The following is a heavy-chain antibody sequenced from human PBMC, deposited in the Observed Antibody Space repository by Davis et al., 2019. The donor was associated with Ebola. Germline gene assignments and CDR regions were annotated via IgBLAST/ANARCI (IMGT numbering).Heavy chain of an antibody. D-gene: IGHD3-22*01. CDR3: ALGHYPDSSPYYPPTSSWYFVL. J-gene: IGHJ2*01. CDR1: GGTLTSYA. V-gene: IGHV1-69*13. CDR2: AITYFTSA. Sequence: SVKVSCKAVGGTLTSYAMTWVRQAPGQGLEWMGGAITYFTSAHYAQKFQGRVTITADEYTSTGDMELSSLRYEDTAVYYCALGHYPDSSPYYPPTSSWYFVLWGRGTLVTVSS.